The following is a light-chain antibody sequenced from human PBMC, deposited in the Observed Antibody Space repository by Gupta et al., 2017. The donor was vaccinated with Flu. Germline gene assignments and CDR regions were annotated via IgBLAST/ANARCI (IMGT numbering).Light chain of an antibody. CDR3: YSADSSGDPR. J-gene: IGLJ3*02. CDR2: EEN. CDR1: AWTKKY. Sequence: PGKTARITCSGDAWTKKYAYWYQQKAGQAPVLVIFEENKRPAGIPERFSGSSSGTMATLTISGAQGEDEADYYCYSADSSGDPRFGGGTRLTVL. V-gene: IGLV3-10*01.